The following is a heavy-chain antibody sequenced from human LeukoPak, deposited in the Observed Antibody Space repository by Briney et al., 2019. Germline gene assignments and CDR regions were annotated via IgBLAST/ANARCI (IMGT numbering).Heavy chain of an antibody. Sequence: PGDSLRLSCAASGFTFTTYWISWVRQLPGKGLEWVANINQDGTEKYYVDSVKGRFTISRDNSKNTLYLQMNSLRAEDTAVYYCAMSMVRGVITTLDYWGQGTLVTVSS. D-gene: IGHD3-10*01. CDR3: AMSMVRGVITTLDY. V-gene: IGHV3-7*01. CDR2: INQDGTEK. J-gene: IGHJ4*02. CDR1: GFTFTTYW.